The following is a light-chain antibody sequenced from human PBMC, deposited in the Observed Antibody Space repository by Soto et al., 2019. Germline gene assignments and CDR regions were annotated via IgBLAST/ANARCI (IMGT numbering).Light chain of an antibody. V-gene: IGLV2-14*03. CDR1: SSDVGSYNY. J-gene: IGLJ1*01. CDR2: DVS. CDR3: SSFTSSSSYV. Sequence: QSALAQPASVSGSPGQSIAISCTGTSSDVGSYNYVSWYQQYPGKAPTLMIHDVSDRPSGVSNRFSGSKSGNTASLTISGLQAEDEADYYCSSFTSSSSYVFGSGTKVTVL.